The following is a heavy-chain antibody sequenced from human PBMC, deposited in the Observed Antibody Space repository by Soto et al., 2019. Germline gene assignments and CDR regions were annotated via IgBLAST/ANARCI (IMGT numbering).Heavy chain of an antibody. CDR2: ISANNGNT. Sequence: QVQLVQSGAEVKKPGDSVRVSCKASGYTFTNYGIGWVRQAPGQGLEWMGWISANNGNTKYAQKLQGRVTMTTEASTSTAYMELRRLRSDDAAVYYCARDGYFDHWGQGTLVTVSS. CDR3: ARDGYFDH. V-gene: IGHV1-18*01. J-gene: IGHJ4*02. CDR1: GYTFTNYG.